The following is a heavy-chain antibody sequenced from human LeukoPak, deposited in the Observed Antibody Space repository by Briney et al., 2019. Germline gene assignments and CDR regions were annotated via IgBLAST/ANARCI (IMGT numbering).Heavy chain of an antibody. V-gene: IGHV3-23*01. D-gene: IGHD6-13*01. CDR2: ISGSGGST. CDR1: GFTFSSYT. J-gene: IGHJ3*02. CDR3: AKGYSSSWYRDAFDI. Sequence: PGGSLRLSCAASGFTFSSYTMSWVRQAPGKGLEWVSAISGSGGSTYYADSVKGRFTISRDNSKNTLYLQMNSLRAEDTAVYYCAKGYSSSWYRDAFDIWGQGTMVTVSS.